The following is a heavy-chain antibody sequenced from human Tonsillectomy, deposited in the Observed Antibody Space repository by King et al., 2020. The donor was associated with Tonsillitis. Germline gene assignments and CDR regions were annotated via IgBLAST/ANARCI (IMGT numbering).Heavy chain of an antibody. CDR2: ISSSDGT. D-gene: IGHD6-19*01. CDR3: ARLIAVAGTGLDY. J-gene: IGHJ4*02. V-gene: IGHV3-11*01. CDR1: GFIFSDYY. Sequence: VQLVESGGGLVKPGGSLRLSCAASGFIFSDYYMTWIRQAPGKGLEWVSYISSSDGTYYANSVRGRFTVSRDNAKKSLYLQMNTLRVEDTAVYYCARLIAVAGTGLDYWGQGILVTVSS.